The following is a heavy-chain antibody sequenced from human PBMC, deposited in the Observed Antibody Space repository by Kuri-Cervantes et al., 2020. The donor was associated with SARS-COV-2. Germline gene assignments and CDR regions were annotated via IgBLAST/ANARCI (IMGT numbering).Heavy chain of an antibody. CDR2: IYYSGST. V-gene: IGHV4-61*01. CDR1: GGSVSSGSYY. Sequence: GSLRLSCTVSGGSVSSGSYYWSWIRQPPGKGLEWIGYIYYSGSTNYNPSLKSRVTISVDTSKNQFSLKLSSVTAADTAVYYCARGPLFDGFGLSTWGQGTLVTVSS. D-gene: IGHD3/OR15-3a*01. J-gene: IGHJ5*02. CDR3: ARGPLFDGFGLST.